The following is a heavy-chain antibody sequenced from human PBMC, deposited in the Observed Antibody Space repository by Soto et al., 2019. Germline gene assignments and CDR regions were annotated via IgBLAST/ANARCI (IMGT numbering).Heavy chain of an antibody. CDR1: GFTVSSKY. CDR3: ARDDVLCDGGRCYGVLLDV. V-gene: IGHV3-66*01. CDR2: IQSGGPT. D-gene: IGHD2-15*01. J-gene: IGHJ6*04. Sequence: GGSLSLSCAASGFTVSSKYMSWVRQAPGKGLEWVSLIQSGGPTYYADSVKGRFTISRDTSENTVHLQMDSLRAEDTAVYYCARDDVLCDGGRCYGVLLDVWGKGTTVTVSS.